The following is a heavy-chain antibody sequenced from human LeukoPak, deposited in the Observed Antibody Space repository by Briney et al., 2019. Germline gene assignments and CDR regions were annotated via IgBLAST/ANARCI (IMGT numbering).Heavy chain of an antibody. CDR1: GYTFTRYD. CDR3: ARVKSSRVRGTGLGY. V-gene: IGHV1-8*03. J-gene: IGHJ4*02. D-gene: IGHD3-10*01. CDR2: MNPKSGNT. Sequence: GASVKVSCKASGYTFTRYDINWVRQATGQGLEWMGWMNPKSGNTGHAQKFQGRVTITRDTSISTVYMELSSLRSEDTAVYFCARVKSSRVRGTGLGYWGQGTLVTVSS.